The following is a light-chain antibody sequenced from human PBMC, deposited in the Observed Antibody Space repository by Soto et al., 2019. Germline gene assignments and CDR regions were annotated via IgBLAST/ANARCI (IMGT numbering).Light chain of an antibody. CDR2: DVS. Sequence: QSALTQPASVSGSPGQSITISCTGTSSDVGAYNSVSWYQQHPGKAPKLMIYDVSNRPSGVSNRFSGSKSGNTASLTFSGLQAEDEADYYCSSYTSCSTVVFGGGTKLTVL. CDR3: SSYTSCSTVV. CDR1: SSDVGAYNS. J-gene: IGLJ3*02. V-gene: IGLV2-14*01.